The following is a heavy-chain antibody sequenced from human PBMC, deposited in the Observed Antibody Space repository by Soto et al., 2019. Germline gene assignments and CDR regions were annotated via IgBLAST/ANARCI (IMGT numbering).Heavy chain of an antibody. CDR2: IWYDGSNK. CDR3: ARGFDYDYVWGSYRYPYYFDY. J-gene: IGHJ4*02. CDR1: GFTFSSYG. Sequence: QVQLVESGGGVVQPGRSLRLSCAASGFTFSSYGMHWVRQAPGKGLEWVAVIWYDGSNKYYADSVKGRFTISRDNSKNTLYLQMNSLRAEDTAVYYCARGFDYDYVWGSYRYPYYFDYWGQGTLVTVSS. D-gene: IGHD3-16*02. V-gene: IGHV3-33*01.